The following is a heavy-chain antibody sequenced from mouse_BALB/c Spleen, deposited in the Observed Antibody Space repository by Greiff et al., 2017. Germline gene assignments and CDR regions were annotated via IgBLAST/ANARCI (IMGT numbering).Heavy chain of an antibody. J-gene: IGHJ3*01. CDR3: ARDWDEFAY. D-gene: IGHD4-1*01. V-gene: IGHV5-4*02. CDR2: ISDGGSYT. CDR1: GFTFSDYY. Sequence: EVMLVESGGGLVKPGGSLKLSCAASGFTFSDYYMYWVRQTPEKRLEWVATISDGGSYTYYPDSVKGRFTISRDNAKNNLYLQMSSLKSEDTAMYYCARDWDEFAYWGQGTLVTVSA.